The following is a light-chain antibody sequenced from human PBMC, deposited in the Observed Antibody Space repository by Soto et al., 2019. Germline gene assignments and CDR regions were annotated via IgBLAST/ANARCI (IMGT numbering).Light chain of an antibody. Sequence: EIVLTQSPATLSLSPGERATLSCGASQTVGSTYLAWYHQKPGLAPRLLIYGTSSRATGIPDRFSGSGSGTDFTLTISRLEPEDFAVYSCQHYGSSPWTFGQGAKAEIK. CDR1: QTVGSTY. CDR3: QHYGSSPWT. V-gene: IGKV3D-20*01. CDR2: GTS. J-gene: IGKJ1*01.